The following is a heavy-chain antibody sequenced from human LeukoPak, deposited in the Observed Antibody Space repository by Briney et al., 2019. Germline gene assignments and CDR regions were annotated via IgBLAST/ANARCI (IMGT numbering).Heavy chain of an antibody. CDR3: AKEGGEGTFFDY. CDR1: GFTFDDYA. CDR2: ISWNSGSI. V-gene: IGHV3-9*01. D-gene: IGHD2/OR15-2a*01. J-gene: IGHJ4*02. Sequence: GGSLRLSCAASGFTFDDYAMHWVRQAPGKGLEWVSGISWNSGSIGYADSVKDRFTISRDNSKNTLYLQMNSLRAEDTAVYYCAKEGGEGTFFDYWGQGTLVTVSS.